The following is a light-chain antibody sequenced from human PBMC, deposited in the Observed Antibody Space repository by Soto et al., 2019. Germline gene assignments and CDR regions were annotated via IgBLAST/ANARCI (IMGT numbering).Light chain of an antibody. CDR1: SSDVGTFNL. J-gene: IGLJ1*01. CDR2: EGT. CDR3: CSYAGTRTSWV. Sequence: QCVLTQPASVSGFLGQSITMSCTGSSSDVGTFNLVSWFQQHPGKAPKLLIFEGTKRPSGVSDRFSGSKSGNTASLTISGLQAEDEADYHCCSYAGTRTSWVFGTGTKVTVL. V-gene: IGLV2-23*01.